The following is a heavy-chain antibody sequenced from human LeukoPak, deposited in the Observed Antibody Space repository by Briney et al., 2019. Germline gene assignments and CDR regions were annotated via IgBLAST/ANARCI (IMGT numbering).Heavy chain of an antibody. D-gene: IGHD6-13*01. CDR2: IYPGDSDT. CDR1: GYNFTIYW. V-gene: IGHV5-51*01. J-gene: IGHJ5*02. Sequence: GESLKISCKGSGYNFTIYWIGWVRQMPGKGLEWIGTIYPGDSDTRYSPSFQGQVTISADKSISTAYLQWSSLRASDTAIYYCARRPASVGGGFDPWGQGTLVTVSS. CDR3: ARRPASVGGGFDP.